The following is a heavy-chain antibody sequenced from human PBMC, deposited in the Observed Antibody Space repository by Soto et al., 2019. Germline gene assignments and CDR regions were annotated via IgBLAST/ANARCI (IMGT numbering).Heavy chain of an antibody. CDR1: GYSIISGYY. CDR3: ARGAATVTPGWLVP. V-gene: IGHV4-38-2*01. CDR2: IYHSGST. Sequence: XVTLSLTGVVSGYSIISGYYWSCIRQTPGKGLEWIASIYHSGSTYYNPSLKSRVTISVDTSKNQFSLKLTSVTAADTAVYYCARGAATVTPGWLVPGCQGIMVTVFS. D-gene: IGHD4-17*01. J-gene: IGHJ5*02.